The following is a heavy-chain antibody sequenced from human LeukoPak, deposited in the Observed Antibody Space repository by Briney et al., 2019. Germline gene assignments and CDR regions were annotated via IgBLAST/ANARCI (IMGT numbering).Heavy chain of an antibody. CDR2: INHSGST. CDR3: ARGCFRGYYYYMDV. D-gene: IGHD2-15*01. CDR1: GGPFSGYY. Sequence: SETLSLTCAVYGGPFSGYYWSWIRQPPGKGLEWIGEINHSGSTNYNPSLKSRVTISVDTSKNQFSLKLSSVTAADTAVYYCARGCFRGYYYYMDVWGKGTPVTVSS. V-gene: IGHV4-34*01. J-gene: IGHJ6*03.